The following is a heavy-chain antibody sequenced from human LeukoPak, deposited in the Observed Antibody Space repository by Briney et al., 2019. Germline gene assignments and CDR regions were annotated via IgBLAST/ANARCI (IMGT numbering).Heavy chain of an antibody. CDR1: GYSFVNYW. Sequence: GESPKISCKGSGYSFVNYWIGWVRQMPGKGLEWMGIIYPRDSDTRYSPSFQGQVTISVDKSIRTAYLHWSSLKSSDTATYFCARQDGTFDYWGQGTRVTVS. J-gene: IGHJ4*02. D-gene: IGHD1-26*01. V-gene: IGHV5-51*01. CDR2: IYPRDSDT. CDR3: ARQDGTFDY.